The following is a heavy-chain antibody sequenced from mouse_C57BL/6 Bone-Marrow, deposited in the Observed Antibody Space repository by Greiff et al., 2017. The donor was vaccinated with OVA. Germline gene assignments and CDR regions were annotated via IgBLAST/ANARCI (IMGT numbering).Heavy chain of an antibody. CDR1: GYTFTSYW. CDR3: AKAYYSNYDFAY. V-gene: IGHV1-69*01. D-gene: IGHD2-5*01. J-gene: IGHJ3*01. Sequence: VQLQQPGAELVMPGASVKLSCKASGYTFTSYWMHWVKQRPGQGLEWIGEIDPSDSYTNYNQKFKGKSTVTVDKSSSTAYMQLSSLTSEDSAVYYCAKAYYSNYDFAYWGQGTLVTVSA. CDR2: IDPSDSYT.